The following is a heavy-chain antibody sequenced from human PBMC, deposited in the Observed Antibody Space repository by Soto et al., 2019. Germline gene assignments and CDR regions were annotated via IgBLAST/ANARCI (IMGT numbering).Heavy chain of an antibody. CDR3: ARSGLAYCGGDCYSGHDY. V-gene: IGHV1-69*01. CDR1: GGTFSSYA. D-gene: IGHD2-21*02. Sequence: QVQLVQSGAEVKKPGSSVKVSCKASGGTFSSYAISWVRQAPGQGLEWMGGIIPIFGTANYAQKFQGRVTITADESTSTAYMELSSLRSEDTAVYYCARSGLAYCGGDCYSGHDYWGQGTLVTVSS. CDR2: IIPIFGTA. J-gene: IGHJ4*02.